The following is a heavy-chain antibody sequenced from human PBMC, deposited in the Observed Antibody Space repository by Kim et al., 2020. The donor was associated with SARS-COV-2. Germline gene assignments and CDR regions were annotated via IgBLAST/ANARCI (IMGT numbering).Heavy chain of an antibody. CDR3: ARDEGIAANYDYMDV. Sequence: AETLSLTCTVSGGSISSYYWTWIRQPPGKGLEWIGYIHYSGRSNYNPSLKSRVTISVDTSKNQFSLKLSSVTAADTAVYYCARDEGIAANYDYMDVWGKGTTVTVSS. CDR1: GGSISSYY. J-gene: IGHJ6*03. CDR2: IHYSGRS. V-gene: IGHV4-59*01. D-gene: IGHD6-13*01.